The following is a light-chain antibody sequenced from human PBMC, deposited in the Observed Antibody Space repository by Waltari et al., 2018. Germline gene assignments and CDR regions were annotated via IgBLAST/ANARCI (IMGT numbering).Light chain of an antibody. J-gene: IGKJ4*01. CDR1: QNIDNY. CDR2: AAS. CDR3: QQSYSNSLT. V-gene: IGKV1-39*01. Sequence: DIQMTQSPSSLSASVRDRVSITCRASQNIDNYLNWYQQKPGKAPKLLIYAASTLQSGVPSRFSGSGSGTEFTLTISSLQPEDFANYYCQQSYSNSLTFGGGTRVEIK.